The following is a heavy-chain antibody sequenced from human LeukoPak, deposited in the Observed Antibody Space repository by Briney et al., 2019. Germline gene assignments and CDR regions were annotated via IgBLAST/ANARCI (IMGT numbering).Heavy chain of an antibody. J-gene: IGHJ4*02. V-gene: IGHV3-30*18. CDR2: ISYDGTNK. CDR3: AKDQGYDTGYLDY. CDR1: GFTFSNYG. Sequence: GGSLRLSCALSGFTFSNYGMHWVRQPPGKGLEWVAFISYDGTNKYYADSVKGRVTISRDNSKRTLYLQINSLRTEDTAVYYCAKDQGYDTGYLDYWGQGSLVTVSS. D-gene: IGHD5-12*01.